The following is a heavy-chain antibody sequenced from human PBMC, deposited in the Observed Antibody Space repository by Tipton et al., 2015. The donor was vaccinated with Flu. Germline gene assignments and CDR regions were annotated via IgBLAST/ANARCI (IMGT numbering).Heavy chain of an antibody. CDR2: IYPSGTP. J-gene: IGHJ4*02. CDR3: ARLSYYDVDLKNFYFDH. V-gene: IGHV4-39*01. Sequence: GLVKPSETLSLTCTVSSGSIGSTDYFCAWIRQPPGKRLELIGSIYPSGTPYYNPSLKSRVTISVDTSKSQFSLKLRSVTAADTAVYYCARLSYYDVDLKNFYFDHWGQGALVTVSS. CDR1: SGSIGSTDYF. D-gene: IGHD3-10*02.